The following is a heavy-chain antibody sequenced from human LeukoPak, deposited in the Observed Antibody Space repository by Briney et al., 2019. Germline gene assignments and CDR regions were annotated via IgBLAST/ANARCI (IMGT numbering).Heavy chain of an antibody. V-gene: IGHV3-21*01. J-gene: IGHJ4*02. CDR2: ISSSSSYI. CDR3: ARAREMATITPFDY. CDR1: GFTFSSYW. Sequence: GGSLRLSCAASGFTFSSYWMSWVRQAPGKGLEWVSSISSSSSYIYYADSVKGRFTISRDNAKNSLYLQMNSLRAEDTAVYYCARAREMATITPFDYWGQGTLVTVSS. D-gene: IGHD5-24*01.